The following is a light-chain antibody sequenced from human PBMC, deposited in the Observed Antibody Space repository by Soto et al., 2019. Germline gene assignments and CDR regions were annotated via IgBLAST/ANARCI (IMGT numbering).Light chain of an antibody. Sequence: DIQMTQSPSSVSAPVGDRVTITCRASQGIRDDLSWYQQKPGKAPKRLIYGASTLQSGVPLRFSRSASGKGFTLTISSLQPEDSATYYCLQHNTFPRTFGQGTKVEIX. CDR1: QGIRDD. V-gene: IGKV1-17*01. J-gene: IGKJ1*01. CDR2: GAS. CDR3: LQHNTFPRT.